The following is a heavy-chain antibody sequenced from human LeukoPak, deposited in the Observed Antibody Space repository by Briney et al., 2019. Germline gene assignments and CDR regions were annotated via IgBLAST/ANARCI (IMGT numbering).Heavy chain of an antibody. CDR3: ARDRGERYFDY. CDR2: IWYDGSDK. V-gene: IGHV3-33*01. Sequence: GRSLRLSCAASGFTFGSYGMHWVRQAPGKGLEWVAIIWYDGSDKYYADSVKGRFTISRDNSKNTLYLQMNSLRAEDTAVYYCARDRGERYFDYWGRGTLVTVSS. CDR1: GFTFGSYG. J-gene: IGHJ4*02. D-gene: IGHD1-1*01.